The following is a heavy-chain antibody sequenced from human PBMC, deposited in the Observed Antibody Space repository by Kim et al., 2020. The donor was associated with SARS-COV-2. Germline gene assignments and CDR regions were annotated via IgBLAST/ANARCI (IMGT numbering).Heavy chain of an antibody. CDR2: ICSTSRNI. V-gene: IGHV3-48*02. D-gene: IGHD2-8*02. CDR1: GFTFSIYS. CDR3: ARVWPIGCTVDY. J-gene: IGHJ4*02. Sequence: GGSLRLSCAASGFTFSIYSIDWVRRAPGKGLEWIIYICSTSRNIYYADSVKGRFTVSRDNAENSVFMTMDSLTDEDTDIYYCARVWPIGCTVDYWGQGTPVTVSS.